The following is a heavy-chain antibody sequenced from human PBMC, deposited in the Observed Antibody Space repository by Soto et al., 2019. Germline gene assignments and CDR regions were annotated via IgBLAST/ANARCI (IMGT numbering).Heavy chain of an antibody. CDR1: GYTFTSYY. CDR2: INPSGGST. J-gene: IGHJ5*02. CDR3: ARVYPSDTRYGYVGNNWFDP. D-gene: IGHD5-18*01. V-gene: IGHV1-46*03. Sequence: ASVKVSCKASGYTFTSYYMHWVRQAPGQGLEWMGIINPSGGSTSYAQKFQGRVTMTRDTSTSAVYMELSSLRSEDTAVYYCARVYPSDTRYGYVGNNWFDPWGQGTLVTVSS.